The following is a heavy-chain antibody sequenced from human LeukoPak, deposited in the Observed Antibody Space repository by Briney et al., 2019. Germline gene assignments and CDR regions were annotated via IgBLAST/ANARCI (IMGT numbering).Heavy chain of an antibody. Sequence: SETLSLTCTVSDASISSGTYYWSWIRQPPGKGLEWIGYIYYSGSTNYNPSLKSRLTISVDMSKNQFSLKLNSVTAADTAVYYCAREDFGDYRMYYYYYIDVWGKGTTVTVSS. J-gene: IGHJ6*03. CDR2: IYYSGST. CDR3: AREDFGDYRMYYYYYIDV. CDR1: DASISSGTYY. V-gene: IGHV4-61*01. D-gene: IGHD4-17*01.